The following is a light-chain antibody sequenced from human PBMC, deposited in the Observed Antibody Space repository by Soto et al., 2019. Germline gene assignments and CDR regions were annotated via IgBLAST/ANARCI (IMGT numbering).Light chain of an antibody. Sequence: DIQMTQSPSSLSASVGDRVTITCRASQGISNYLNWYQQKPGKPPKLLIHTTSSLQSGVPSRFSGSGSGTEFTLTISSLQSEDFAVYYCQQYKNWPPLTFGQGTRLEIK. CDR2: TTS. CDR3: QQYKNWPPLT. J-gene: IGKJ5*01. CDR1: QGISNY. V-gene: IGKV1-16*01.